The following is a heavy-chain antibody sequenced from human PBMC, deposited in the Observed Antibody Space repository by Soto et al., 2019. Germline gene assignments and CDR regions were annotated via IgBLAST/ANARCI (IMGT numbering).Heavy chain of an antibody. CDR3: ASGYCSGGSCYAKASPPELGLMDV. V-gene: IGHV1-69*01. Sequence: QVQLVQSGAEVKKPGSSVKVSCKASGGTFSSYAISWVRQAPGQGLEWMGGIIPIFGTANYAQKFQGRVTITADESTSTAYIELSSLRSEDTAVYYCASGYCSGGSCYAKASPPELGLMDVWGQGTTVTVSS. J-gene: IGHJ6*02. CDR1: GGTFSSYA. D-gene: IGHD2-15*01. CDR2: IIPIFGTA.